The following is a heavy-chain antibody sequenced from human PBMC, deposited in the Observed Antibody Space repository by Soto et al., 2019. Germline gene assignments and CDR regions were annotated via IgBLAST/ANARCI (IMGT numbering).Heavy chain of an antibody. D-gene: IGHD4-17*01. J-gene: IGHJ6*02. CDR3: ARDRYGDYNYYYGMDV. CDR1: GFTVGSNY. CDR2: IYSGGST. V-gene: IGHV3-53*01. Sequence: GGSLILSCAASGFTVGSNYMSWVRQAPGKGLEWVSVIYSGGSTYYADSVKGRFTISRDNSKNTLYLQMNSLRAEDTAVYYCARDRYGDYNYYYGMDVWGQGTTVTVSS.